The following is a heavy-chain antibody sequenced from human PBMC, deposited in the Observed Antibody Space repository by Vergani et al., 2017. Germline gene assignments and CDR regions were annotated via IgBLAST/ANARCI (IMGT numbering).Heavy chain of an antibody. J-gene: IGHJ3*02. Sequence: EVQLLESGGGLVQPGGSLRLSCAASRFTFSSYAMNWVRQAPGKGLEWVSGISGSGGSTHYADSVKGRFTISRDNSKSKLYLQMNSLRAEDTAIYYCAKVPHLETGYSSSWPRVDAFDIWGQGTMVTVSS. CDR2: ISGSGGST. CDR3: AKVPHLETGYSSSWPRVDAFDI. D-gene: IGHD6-13*01. CDR1: RFTFSSYA. V-gene: IGHV3-23*01.